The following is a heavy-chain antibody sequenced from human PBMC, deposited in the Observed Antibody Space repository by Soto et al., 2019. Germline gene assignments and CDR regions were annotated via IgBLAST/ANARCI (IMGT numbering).Heavy chain of an antibody. V-gene: IGHV1-69*13. D-gene: IGHD3-10*01. CDR1: GGTFSSYA. CDR2: IIPIFGTA. Sequence: ASVKVSCKASGGTFSSYAISWVRQAPGQGLEWVGGIIPIFGTANYAQKFQGRVTITADESTSTAYMELSSLRSEDTAVYYCARDPAAVGHYYGSGSYSFGWFDPWGQGTLVTVSS. CDR3: ARDPAAVGHYYGSGSYSFGWFDP. J-gene: IGHJ5*02.